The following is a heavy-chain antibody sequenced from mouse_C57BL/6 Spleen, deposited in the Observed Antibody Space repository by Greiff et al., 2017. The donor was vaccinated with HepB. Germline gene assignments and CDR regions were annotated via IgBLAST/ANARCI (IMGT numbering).Heavy chain of an antibody. D-gene: IGHD4-1*01. V-gene: IGHV5-12*01. CDR2: ISNGGGST. CDR3: ARHEGKLGDYYAMDY. J-gene: IGHJ4*01. Sequence: EVKLVESGGGLVQPGGSLKLSCAASGFTFSDYYMYWVRQTPEKRLEWVAYISNGGGSTYYPDTVKGRFTISRDNAKNTLYLQMSRLKSEDTAMYYCARHEGKLGDYYAMDYWGQGTSVTVSS. CDR1: GFTFSDYY.